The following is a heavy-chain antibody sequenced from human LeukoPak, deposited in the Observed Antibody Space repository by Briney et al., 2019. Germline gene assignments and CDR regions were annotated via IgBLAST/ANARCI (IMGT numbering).Heavy chain of an antibody. J-gene: IGHJ4*02. V-gene: IGHV7-4-1*02. CDR3: AREAYSSAYYFDY. CDR2: INTNTGNP. D-gene: IGHD5-18*01. CDR1: GYTFTNYA. Sequence: ASVKVSCKASGYTFTNYAMHWVRQAPGQGLEWMGWINTNTGNPSYARGFTGRFVFSLDTSVSTAYPQISSLKAEDTAVYYCAREAYSSAYYFDYWGQGTLVTVSS.